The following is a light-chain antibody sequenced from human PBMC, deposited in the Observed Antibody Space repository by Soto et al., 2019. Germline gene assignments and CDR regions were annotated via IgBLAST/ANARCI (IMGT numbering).Light chain of an antibody. CDR2: AAS. V-gene: IGKV1-9*01. CDR3: QQLNSYLFT. CDR1: QGIRSY. J-gene: IGKJ3*01. Sequence: IQLTQSPSSLSASVGDRVTITCRASQGIRSYLAWYQQKPGKAPKLLIYAASTLQSGVPSRFSGSGSGTEFTLTISSLQPEDFATYYCQQLNSYLFTFGPGTKVDIK.